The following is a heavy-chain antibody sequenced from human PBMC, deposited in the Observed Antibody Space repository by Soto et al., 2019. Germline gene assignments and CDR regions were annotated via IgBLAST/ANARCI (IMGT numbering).Heavy chain of an antibody. CDR3: ARVPAPAIPYNWFDT. CDR1: GGSISSSSYY. D-gene: IGHD2-2*02. Sequence: SETLSLTCAVSGGSISSSSYYWGWIRQPPGKGLEWIGSIYYSGSTYYNPSLKRRVTISVDTSKNQFSLKLSSVTAADTAVYYCARVPAPAIPYNWFDTWGQGTLVTVSS. V-gene: IGHV4-39*01. CDR2: IYYSGST. J-gene: IGHJ5*02.